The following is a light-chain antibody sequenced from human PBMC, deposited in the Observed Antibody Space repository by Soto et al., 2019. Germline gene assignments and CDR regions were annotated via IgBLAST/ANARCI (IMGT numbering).Light chain of an antibody. Sequence: QSVLTQPHSASGTPGQGVTISSSGSSSNIGSNYVYWYQQLPGTAPKLLIYRNNQRPSGVPDRFSGSKSGTSASLAISGLRSEDESDYYCAAWDDSLSGRYVFGTGTKLTVL. V-gene: IGLV1-47*01. J-gene: IGLJ1*01. CDR3: AAWDDSLSGRYV. CDR1: SSNIGSNY. CDR2: RNN.